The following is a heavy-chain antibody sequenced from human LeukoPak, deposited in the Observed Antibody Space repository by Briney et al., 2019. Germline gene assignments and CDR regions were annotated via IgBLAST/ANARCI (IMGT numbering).Heavy chain of an antibody. D-gene: IGHD5-24*01. V-gene: IGHV1-46*01. CDR3: ARSRRDGYITHFDY. CDR1: GYTFTSYY. Sequence: GASVKVSCKASGYTFTSYYMHWVRKAPGQGLEWVGIINPSGGSTSYAQKFQGRVTMTRDTSTSTVYMELSSLRSEDTAAYYCARSRRDGYITHFDYWGQGTLVTVSS. CDR2: INPSGGST. J-gene: IGHJ4*02.